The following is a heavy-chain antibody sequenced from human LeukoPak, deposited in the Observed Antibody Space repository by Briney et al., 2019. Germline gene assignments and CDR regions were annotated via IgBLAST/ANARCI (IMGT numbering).Heavy chain of an antibody. Sequence: SETLSLTCTVSGGSISSSSYYWGWIRQPPGKGLEWIGSIYYSGSTYYNPSLKSRATISVDTSKNQFSLKLSSVTAADTAVYYCARGVVIAPQTFDYWGQGTLVTVSS. J-gene: IGHJ4*02. D-gene: IGHD2-21*01. CDR3: ARGVVIAPQTFDY. CDR1: GGSISSSSYY. CDR2: IYYSGST. V-gene: IGHV4-39*07.